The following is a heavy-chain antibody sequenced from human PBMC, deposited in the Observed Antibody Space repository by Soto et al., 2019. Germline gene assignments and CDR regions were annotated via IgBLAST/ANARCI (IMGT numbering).Heavy chain of an antibody. CDR1: GFIVSTTY. V-gene: IGHV3-53*01. Sequence: EVQLVESGGGLIQPGGSLSLSCAASGFIVSTTYMFWVRQAPGKGLEWVSVIYIGDHIQYADSVKGRFTISRDNPRNTIFLHMNNLRVEDTAVYYCVRDLQGHFGMDAWGQGTTVTVTS. CDR2: IYIGDHI. J-gene: IGHJ6*02. CDR3: VRDLQGHFGMDA.